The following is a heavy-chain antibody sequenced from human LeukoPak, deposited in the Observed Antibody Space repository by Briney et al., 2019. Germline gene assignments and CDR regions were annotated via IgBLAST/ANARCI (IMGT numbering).Heavy chain of an antibody. CDR2: VTGSGAST. V-gene: IGHV3-23*01. Sequence: GGSLRLSCAASGFTFSNNAMSWVRKAPGKGLEWVSTVTGSGASTYYADSVKGRFTISRDNSKNTLYVQMNSLRAEDTAVYYCAKDRGSSGSYYSYFDYWGQGTLVTVSS. CDR1: GFTFSNNA. D-gene: IGHD3-10*01. J-gene: IGHJ4*02. CDR3: AKDRGSSGSYYSYFDY.